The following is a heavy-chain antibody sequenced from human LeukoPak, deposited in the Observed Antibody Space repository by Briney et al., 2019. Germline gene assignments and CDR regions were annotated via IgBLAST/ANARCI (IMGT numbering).Heavy chain of an antibody. CDR2: IKQDGSEK. J-gene: IGHJ6*02. Sequence: PGGSLRLSCAASGFTFSSYAMSWVRQAPGKGLEWVANIKQDGSEKYYVDSVKGRFTISRDNAKNSLYLQMNSLRAEDTAAYYCATAAASYYYYGMDVWGQGTTVTVSS. D-gene: IGHD2-2*01. CDR3: ATAAASYYYYGMDV. V-gene: IGHV3-7*01. CDR1: GFTFSSYA.